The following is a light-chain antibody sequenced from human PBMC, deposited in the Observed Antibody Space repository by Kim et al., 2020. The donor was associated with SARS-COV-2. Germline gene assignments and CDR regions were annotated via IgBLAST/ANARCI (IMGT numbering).Light chain of an antibody. CDR1: QSVSSSY. V-gene: IGKV3-20*01. CDR2: GAS. Sequence: EIVLTQSPGTLSLSPGERATLSCRASQSVSSSYLAWYQQKPGQAPRLLIYGASSRATGIPDRFSGSGSGTDFTLTISRLEPEDFAVYYCQSGAFGRGTKVDIK. CDR3: QSGA. J-gene: IGKJ4*01.